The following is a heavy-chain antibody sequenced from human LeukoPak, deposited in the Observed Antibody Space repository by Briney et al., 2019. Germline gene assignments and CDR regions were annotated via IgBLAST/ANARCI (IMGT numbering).Heavy chain of an antibody. CDR2: IIPIYGAT. CDR3: ARGCSSTSCYTSRGGFFYY. CDR1: GCTLSSYV. Sequence: SVKVSCKASGCTLSSYVISWLRQAPGQGLEWMGGIIPIYGATNYAQKFQGRVTMTADESTSTAYMELTSLRSEDTAVYYCARGCSSTSCYTSRGGFFYYWGQGTLVTVSS. V-gene: IGHV1-69*13. D-gene: IGHD2-2*02. J-gene: IGHJ4*02.